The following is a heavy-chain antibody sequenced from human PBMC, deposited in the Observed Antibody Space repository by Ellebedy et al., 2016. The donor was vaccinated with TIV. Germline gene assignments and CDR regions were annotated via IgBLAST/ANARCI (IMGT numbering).Heavy chain of an antibody. D-gene: IGHD2-21*02. J-gene: IGHJ5*01. Sequence: AASVKVSCKASENTFSNYDIHWVRQASGEGLEWMVWMSPKSGNTGYSQNFQGRVTMTRNTTIKTAYLTLTSLKFDDTAVYYCTRGVTTGAKRFFDSWGQGTLVIVSS. CDR2: MSPKSGNT. CDR3: TRGVTTGAKRFFDS. CDR1: ENTFSNYD. V-gene: IGHV1-8*01.